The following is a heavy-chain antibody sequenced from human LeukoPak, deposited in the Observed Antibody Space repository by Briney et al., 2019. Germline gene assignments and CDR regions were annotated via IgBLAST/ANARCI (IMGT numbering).Heavy chain of an antibody. V-gene: IGHV3-21*01. CDR1: GFTFSSYS. Sequence: GGSLRLSCAASGFTFSSYSMNWVRQAPGKGLEWVSSISSSSYIYYADSVKGRFTISRDNAKNSLYLQMNSLRAEDTAVYYCAREGVGLDTAMVKDYWGQGTLVTVSS. CDR2: ISSSSYI. CDR3: AREGVGLDTAMVKDY. J-gene: IGHJ4*02. D-gene: IGHD5-18*01.